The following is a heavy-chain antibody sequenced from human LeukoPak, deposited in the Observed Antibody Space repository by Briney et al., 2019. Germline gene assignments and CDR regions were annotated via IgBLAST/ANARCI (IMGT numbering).Heavy chain of an antibody. CDR1: GFTFSSYG. D-gene: IGHD6-6*01. J-gene: IGHJ4*02. CDR2: ISGSGGST. CDR3: AKDLEFRAYSSSSLDY. V-gene: IGHV3-23*01. Sequence: HPGGSLRLSCAASGFTFSSYGMSWVRQAPGKGLEWVAAISGSGGSTYYADSVKGRFTISRDNSKNTLYLQMNSLRAEDTAVYYCAKDLEFRAYSSSSLDYWGQGTLVTVSS.